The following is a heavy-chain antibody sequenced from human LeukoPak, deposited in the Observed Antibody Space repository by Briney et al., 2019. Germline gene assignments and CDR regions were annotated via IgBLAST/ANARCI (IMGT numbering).Heavy chain of an antibody. J-gene: IGHJ6*03. CDR3: SRYCSSTSCYPRLYYMDV. CDR2: FYYSGST. Sequence: SETLSLTCTVSGGSLSSYYWSWIRQPPGKRLEWIGGFYYSGSTNYSPSLKSRVTISLDTSKKQFSLKLSSVTAADTAVYHCSRYCSSTSCYPRLYYMDVWGKGTTVTVSS. D-gene: IGHD2-2*01. V-gene: IGHV4-59*01. CDR1: GGSLSSYY.